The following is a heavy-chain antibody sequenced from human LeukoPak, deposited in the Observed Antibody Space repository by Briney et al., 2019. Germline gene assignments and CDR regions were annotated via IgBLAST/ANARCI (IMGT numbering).Heavy chain of an antibody. CDR1: GFTFSSYE. Sequence: GGSLRLSCAASGFTFSSYEMNWVRQAPGKGLEWVSYISSSGSTIYYADSVKGRFTISRDNSKNTLYLQMNSLRAEDTAVYYCARAPGDKNYYGSGSYYIGGAYYFDYWGQGTLVTVSS. V-gene: IGHV3-48*03. CDR2: ISSSGSTI. J-gene: IGHJ4*02. CDR3: ARAPGDKNYYGSGSYYIGGAYYFDY. D-gene: IGHD3-10*01.